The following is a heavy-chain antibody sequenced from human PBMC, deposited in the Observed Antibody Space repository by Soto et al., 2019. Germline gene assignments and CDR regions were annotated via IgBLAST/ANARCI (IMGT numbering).Heavy chain of an antibody. D-gene: IGHD4-17*01. CDR3: AGDYGDYGSLDY. CDR1: GGTFSSYT. CDR2: IIPILGIA. J-gene: IGHJ4*02. V-gene: IGHV1-69*08. Sequence: QVQLVQSGAEVKKPGSSVKVSCKASGGTFSSYTISWVRQAPGQGLEWMGRIIPILGIANYAQKFQGRVTITADKSTSTAYMELSSLRSEDTAVYYCAGDYGDYGSLDYWGQGTLVTVSS.